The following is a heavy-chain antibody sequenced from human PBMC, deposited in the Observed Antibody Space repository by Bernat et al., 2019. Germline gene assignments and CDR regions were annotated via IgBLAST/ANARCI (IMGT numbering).Heavy chain of an antibody. J-gene: IGHJ5*02. CDR1: GFTFSNAW. V-gene: IGHV3-15*01. D-gene: IGHD3-10*01. CDR3: TTDPMGLWFGAWGPQYNWFDP. Sequence: EVQLVESGGGLVKPGGSLRLACAASGFTFSNAWMSWVRQAPGKGLEWVGRIKSKTDGGTTDYAAPVKGRFTISRDDSKNTLYRQMNSLKTEDTAVYYCTTDPMGLWFGAWGPQYNWFDPWGKGTLVTVSS. CDR2: IKSKTDGGTT.